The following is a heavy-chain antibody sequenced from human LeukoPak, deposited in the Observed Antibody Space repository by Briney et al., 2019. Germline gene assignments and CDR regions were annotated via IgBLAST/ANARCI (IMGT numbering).Heavy chain of an antibody. CDR3: ARGRFLEWRKSPDAFDI. Sequence: GASVKVSCKASGYTFTSYDINWVRQATGQGLEWMGWMNPNSGNTGYAQKFQGRVTMTRNTSISTAYMELSSLRSEDTAVYYCARGRFLEWRKSPDAFDIWGQGTMVTVSS. J-gene: IGHJ3*02. D-gene: IGHD3-3*01. CDR2: MNPNSGNT. CDR1: GYTFTSYD. V-gene: IGHV1-8*01.